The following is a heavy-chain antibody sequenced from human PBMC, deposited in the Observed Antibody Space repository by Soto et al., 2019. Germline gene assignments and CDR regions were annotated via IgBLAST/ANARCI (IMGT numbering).Heavy chain of an antibody. J-gene: IGHJ4*02. CDR2: ISGSDGKT. CDR3: ARWSYLDY. Sequence: GGSLRLSCAAAGFSFGSYALSWVRQAPGKGLEWVSTISGSDGKTFYADSVKGRFSISRDTSQSPLYLQMNSLRVDDTAIYYCARWSYLDYWGQGTRVTVSS. D-gene: IGHD3-3*01. V-gene: IGHV3-23*01. CDR1: GFSFGSYA.